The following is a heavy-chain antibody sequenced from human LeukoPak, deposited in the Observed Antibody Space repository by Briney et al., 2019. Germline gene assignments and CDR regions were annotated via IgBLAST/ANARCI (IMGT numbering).Heavy chain of an antibody. CDR1: GGSISSSSYY. J-gene: IGHJ4*02. CDR2: IYYSGST. V-gene: IGHV4-39*01. Sequence: PSETLSLTCTVSGGSISSSSYYWGWIRQPPGKGLEWIGSIYYSGSTYYNPSLKSRVTISVDTSKNQFSLKLSSVTAADTAVYYCARPNPDSSGRDYWGQGTLVTVSS. CDR3: ARPNPDSSGRDY. D-gene: IGHD3-22*01.